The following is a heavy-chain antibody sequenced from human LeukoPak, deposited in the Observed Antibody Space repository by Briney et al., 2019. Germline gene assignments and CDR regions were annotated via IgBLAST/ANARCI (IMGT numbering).Heavy chain of an antibody. V-gene: IGHV4-59*01. CDR1: SGSISNYY. CDR3: ARSASSWPFGIDV. D-gene: IGHD6-13*01. CDR2: IYYSGTA. Sequence: SETLSLTCIVSSGSISNYYWTWIRQPPGKGLEWIGYIYYSGTAIYNPSLKSRVTMSVDTSKNQFSLKLSSVTAADTAVFYCARSASSWPFGIDVWGQGTAVTVS. J-gene: IGHJ6*02.